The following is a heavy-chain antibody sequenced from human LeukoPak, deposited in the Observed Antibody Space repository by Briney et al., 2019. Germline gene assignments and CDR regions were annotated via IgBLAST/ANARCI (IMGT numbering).Heavy chain of an antibody. V-gene: IGHV4-39*07. CDR3: ARGYNWNYVLNFDY. J-gene: IGHJ4*02. Sequence: SETLSLTCTVSGGSISSSSYYWGWIRLPPGKGLEWIGEINHSGSTNYNPSLKGRVTISVDTSKNQFSLKLSSVTAADTAVYYCARGYNWNYVLNFDYWGQGTLVTVSS. D-gene: IGHD1-7*01. CDR1: GGSISSSSYY. CDR2: INHSGST.